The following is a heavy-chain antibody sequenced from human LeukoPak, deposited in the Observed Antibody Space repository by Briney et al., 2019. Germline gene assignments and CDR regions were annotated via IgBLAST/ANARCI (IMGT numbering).Heavy chain of an antibody. CDR2: INHSGYT. J-gene: IGHJ4*02. CDR3: TRAVAGNPD. V-gene: IGHV4-34*01. D-gene: IGHD6-19*01. CDR1: GVPFSNYY. Sequence: SQTLSLTCAVSGVPFSNYYWRWVRQSPRQGLEWIGEINHSGYTNYNPSRKSRVTMSIHTSKNQFSLKLTSVTAAAAGVYYCTRAVAGNPDWGQGTLVTVSS.